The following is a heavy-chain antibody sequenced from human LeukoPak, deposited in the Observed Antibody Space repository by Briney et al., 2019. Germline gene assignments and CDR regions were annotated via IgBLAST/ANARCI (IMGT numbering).Heavy chain of an antibody. Sequence: SETLSLTCTVSGDSIISNIYWWDWLRLPPGKGLEWIGATFYTGPTFYSPSLKSRVSISVDTSKNQFSLDLSSATAADTAVYYCARRRHNFDFYDVWGQGTRVTVSS. D-gene: IGHD3/OR15-3a*01. CDR3: ARRRHNFDFYDV. CDR2: TFYTGPT. J-gene: IGHJ3*01. V-gene: IGHV4-39*01. CDR1: GDSIISNIYW.